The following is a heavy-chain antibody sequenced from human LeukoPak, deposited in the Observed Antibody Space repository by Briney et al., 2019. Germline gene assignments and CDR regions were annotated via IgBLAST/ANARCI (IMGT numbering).Heavy chain of an antibody. CDR2: IIPIFGTA. CDR3: ARSLYYDSSGYYSHFDY. CDR1: GGTFSSYA. Sequence: SVKVSCTASGGTFSSYAISWVRQAPGQGLEWKGGIIPIFGTANYAQKFQGRVTITADESTSTAYMELSSLRSEDTAVYYCARSLYYDSSGYYSHFDYWGQGTLVTVSS. J-gene: IGHJ4*02. V-gene: IGHV1-69*13. D-gene: IGHD3-22*01.